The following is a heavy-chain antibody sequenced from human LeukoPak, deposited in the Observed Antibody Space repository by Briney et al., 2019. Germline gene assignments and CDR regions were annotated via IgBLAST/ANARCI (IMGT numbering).Heavy chain of an antibody. CDR3: ARGQVPAARGYNWFDP. J-gene: IGHJ5*02. V-gene: IGHV4-34*01. Sequence: PSETLSLTCAVYGWSFNDYYWNWVRQPPGKGLEWIGEINARGDTNYHPSLKSRVTISVDSSKNQFSLTLTAMIAADTAIYYCARGQVPAARGYNWFDPWGQGTLVTVSS. CDR1: GWSFNDYY. CDR2: INARGDT. D-gene: IGHD2-2*01.